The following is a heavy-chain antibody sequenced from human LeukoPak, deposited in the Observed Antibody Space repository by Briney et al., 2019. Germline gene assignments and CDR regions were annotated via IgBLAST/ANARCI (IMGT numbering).Heavy chain of an antibody. J-gene: IGHJ4*02. Sequence: SSVKVSCMASGCTFSSYTISWVRQAPGQGREGMGRIIPILGIANYAQKLQGRVTISADKSTSPAYMELSRLRAEDTAVYYCARDRNAMATIPYYFTNWGKGTLVTVSS. CDR1: GCTFSSYT. CDR3: ARDRNAMATIPYYFTN. CDR2: IIPILGIA. D-gene: IGHD5-24*01. V-gene: IGHV1-69*04.